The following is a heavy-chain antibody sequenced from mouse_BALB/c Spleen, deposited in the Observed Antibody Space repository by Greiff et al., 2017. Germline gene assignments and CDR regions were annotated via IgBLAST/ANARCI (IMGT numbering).Heavy chain of an antibody. J-gene: IGHJ3*01. CDR3: ARGVPLAWFAY. Sequence: QVQLQQSGAELVRPGSSVKISCKASGYAFSSYWMNWVKQRPGQGLEWIGQIYPGDGDTNYNGKFKGKATLTADKSSSTAYMQLSSLTSEDSAVYFCARGVPLAWFAYWGQGTLVTVSA. V-gene: IGHV1-80*01. D-gene: IGHD2-14*01. CDR1: GYAFSSYW. CDR2: IYPGDGDT.